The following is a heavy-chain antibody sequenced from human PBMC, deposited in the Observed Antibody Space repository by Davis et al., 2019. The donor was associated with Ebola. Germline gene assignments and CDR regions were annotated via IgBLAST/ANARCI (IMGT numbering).Heavy chain of an antibody. V-gene: IGHV1-3*01. J-gene: IGHJ5*02. CDR3: ARASTVVRENWFDP. CDR1: GYTFTSYA. CDR2: INAGNGNT. D-gene: IGHD4-23*01. Sequence: AASVKVSCKASGYTFTSYAMHWVRQAPGQRLEWMGWINAGNGNTKYSQKFQGRVTITRDTSASTAYMELRSLRSDDTAVYYCARASTVVRENWFDPWGQGTLVTVSS.